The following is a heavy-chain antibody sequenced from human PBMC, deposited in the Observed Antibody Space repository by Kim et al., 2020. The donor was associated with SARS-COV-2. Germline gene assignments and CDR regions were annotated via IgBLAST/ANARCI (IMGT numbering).Heavy chain of an antibody. CDR1: GGSISSSSYY. CDR3: ARQLRYFDSGSVVGWFDP. D-gene: IGHD3-9*01. Sequence: SETLSLTCTVSGGSISSSSYYWGWIRQPPGKGLEWIGSIYYSGSTYYNPSLKSRVTISVDTSKNPFSLKLSSVTAADTAVYYCARQLRYFDSGSVVGWFDPWGQGTLVTVSS. V-gene: IGHV4-39*01. J-gene: IGHJ5*02. CDR2: IYYSGST.